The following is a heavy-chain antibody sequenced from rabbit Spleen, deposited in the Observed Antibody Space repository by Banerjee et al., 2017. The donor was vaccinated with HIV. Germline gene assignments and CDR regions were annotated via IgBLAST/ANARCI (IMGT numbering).Heavy chain of an antibody. D-gene: IGHD8-1*01. J-gene: IGHJ6*01. Sequence: QEQLVESGGGLVQPEGSLTLTCKASGLDFSSTYWICWVRQAPGKGLEWIACIYTGSSGSTYYASWAKGRFTISKTSSTTVTLQMTSLTVADTATYFCARDTGSSFSSYGMDLWGPGTLVTVS. CDR2: IYTGSSGST. CDR1: GLDFSSTYW. V-gene: IGHV1S45*01. CDR3: ARDTGSSFSSYGMDL.